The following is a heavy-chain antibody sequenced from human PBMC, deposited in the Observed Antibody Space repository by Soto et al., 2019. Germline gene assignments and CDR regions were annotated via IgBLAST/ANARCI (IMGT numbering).Heavy chain of an antibody. CDR2: INAGNGNT. J-gene: IGHJ5*02. D-gene: IGHD3-10*01. CDR3: GRVSGLNWFDR. V-gene: IGHV1-3*01. Sequence: QVQLVQSGAEVKKPGASVKVSCKASGYTFTSYAMHWVRQAPGQRLEWMGWINAGNGNTKYSQKFQGRVTITRDTSASTAYMELSSLRSEDTAVDYCGRVSGLNWFDRWGQGTLVTVSS. CDR1: GYTFTSYA.